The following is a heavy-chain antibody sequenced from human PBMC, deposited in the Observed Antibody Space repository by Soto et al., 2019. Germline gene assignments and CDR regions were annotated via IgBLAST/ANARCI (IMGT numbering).Heavy chain of an antibody. CDR2: IWYDGSNK. D-gene: IGHD6-19*01. CDR1: GFTFSSYG. CDR3: AREAVARWFDP. J-gene: IGHJ5*02. Sequence: QVQLVESGGGVVQPGRSLRLSCAASGFTFSSYGMHWVRQAPGKGLEWVAVIWYDGSNKYYADSVKGRFTISRDNSKNTLYLQMNSLRAEDTAVYYCAREAVARWFDPWGQGTLVTVSS. V-gene: IGHV3-33*01.